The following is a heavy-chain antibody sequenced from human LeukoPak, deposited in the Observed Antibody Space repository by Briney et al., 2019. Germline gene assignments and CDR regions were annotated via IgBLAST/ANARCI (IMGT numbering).Heavy chain of an antibody. D-gene: IGHD4-11*01. Sequence: GESLKISCKGSGYSFTSHWIGWVRQMPGKGLEWLGIIYPADSDTKYSPSFQGQVTISVDKSISTAYLQWSSLRASDSAIYYYARRTYSMDGVDVWGQGTTVTVSS. CDR1: GYSFTSHW. V-gene: IGHV5-51*01. CDR3: ARRTYSMDGVDV. J-gene: IGHJ6*02. CDR2: IYPADSDT.